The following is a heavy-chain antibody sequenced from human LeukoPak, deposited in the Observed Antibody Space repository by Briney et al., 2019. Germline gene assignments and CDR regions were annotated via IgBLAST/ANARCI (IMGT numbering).Heavy chain of an antibody. CDR2: IYYSGST. Sequence: PSETLSLTCTVSGGSISSYYWSWIQQPPGKGLEWIGYIYYSGSTSYNPSLKSRVTISVDTSKNQFSLKLSSVTAADTAAYYCAREGRKAGKFDYWGQGTLVSVSS. D-gene: IGHD3-10*01. CDR1: GGSISSYY. CDR3: AREGRKAGKFDY. V-gene: IGHV4-59*01. J-gene: IGHJ4*02.